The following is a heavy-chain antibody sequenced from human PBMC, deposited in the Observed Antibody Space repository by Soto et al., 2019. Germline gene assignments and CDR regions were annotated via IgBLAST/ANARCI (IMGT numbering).Heavy chain of an antibody. J-gene: IGHJ4*02. D-gene: IGHD3-10*01. CDR3: ARDWEFGY. V-gene: IGHV1-46*01. CDR1: GYTFISYY. Sequence: ASVKVSCKASGYTFISYYMHWVRQAPGQGLEWMGIINPRGVSTTYAQKFRCSFTMTRDTSPNTLFMELSSLRSEEPAAYYCARDWEFGYWGQGPM. CDR2: INPRGVST.